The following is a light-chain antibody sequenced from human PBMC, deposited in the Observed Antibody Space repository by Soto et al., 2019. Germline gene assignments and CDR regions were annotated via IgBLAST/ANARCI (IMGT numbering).Light chain of an antibody. J-gene: IGLJ1*01. CDR2: EVS. CDR3: SSYAGSNNYV. Sequence: QSVLPHPASVSGSPGHSLTISCTGTSIELAIYNSVSWYPQHPGKAPNIMIYEVSKRPSGVPDSFSGSKSGNTASLTVSGLQAEDEAEYYCSSYAGSNNYVFGTETKITVL. V-gene: IGLV2-8*01. CDR1: SIELAIYNS.